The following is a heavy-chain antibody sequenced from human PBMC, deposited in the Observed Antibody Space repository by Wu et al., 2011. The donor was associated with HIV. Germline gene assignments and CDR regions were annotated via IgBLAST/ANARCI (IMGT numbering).Heavy chain of an antibody. CDR1: GGTFSSYT. CDR2: IIPIFGTA. CDR3: ARRYYDSSGYQGPFDY. D-gene: IGHD3-22*01. V-gene: IGHV1-69*05. J-gene: IGHJ4*02. Sequence: QVQLVQSGAEVKKPGSSVKVSCKASGGTFSSYTISWVRQAPGQGLEWMGGIIPIFGTAKYAQKFQGRVTITTDESTSTAYMELGSLKSEDTAVYYCARRYYDSSGYQGPFDYWGQGTLVTVSS.